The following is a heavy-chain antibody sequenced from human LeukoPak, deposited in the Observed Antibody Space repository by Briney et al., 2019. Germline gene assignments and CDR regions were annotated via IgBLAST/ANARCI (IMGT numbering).Heavy chain of an antibody. CDR2: IYYSGST. CDR1: GGSISSGGYY. J-gene: IGHJ4*02. Sequence: SETLSLTCTVSGGSISSGGYYWSWIRQHPGKGLEWIGYIYYSGSTYYNPSLKSRVTISVDTSKNQFSLKLSSVTAADTAVYYCAREARLWGVYYFDYWGQGTLVTVSS. CDR3: AREARLWGVYYFDY. V-gene: IGHV4-31*03. D-gene: IGHD3-16*01.